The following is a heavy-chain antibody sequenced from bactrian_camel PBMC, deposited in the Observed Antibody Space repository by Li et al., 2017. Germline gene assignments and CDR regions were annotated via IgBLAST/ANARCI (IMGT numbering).Heavy chain of an antibody. CDR2: TDRAGRT. CDR3: AATGYSGAWCPDFVY. CDR1: GHTYSTYC. V-gene: IGHV3S55*01. J-gene: IGHJ6*01. D-gene: IGHD1*01. Sequence: HVQLVESGGGSVQAGGSLRLSCAVSGHTYSTYCMGWFRQAPGKERERVARTDRAGRTTYADAVKGRFTISKDNAKNTLYLQMNSLKPEDTAMYYCAATGYSGAWCPDFVYWGQGTQVTVS.